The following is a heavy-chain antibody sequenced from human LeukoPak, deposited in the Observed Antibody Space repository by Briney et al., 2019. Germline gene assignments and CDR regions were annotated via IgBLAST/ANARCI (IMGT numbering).Heavy chain of an antibody. V-gene: IGHV3-33*01. D-gene: IGHD2-21*01. CDR2: IWYDGSNK. J-gene: IGHJ4*02. CDR1: GFTLSSYG. Sequence: GGSLRLSCAASGFTLSSYGMHWVRQAPGKGLEWVAVIWYDGSNKYYADSVKGRFTISRDNSKNTLYLQMNSLRAEDTAVYYCARSHVVINPFDCWGQGTLVTVSS. CDR3: ARSHVVINPFDC.